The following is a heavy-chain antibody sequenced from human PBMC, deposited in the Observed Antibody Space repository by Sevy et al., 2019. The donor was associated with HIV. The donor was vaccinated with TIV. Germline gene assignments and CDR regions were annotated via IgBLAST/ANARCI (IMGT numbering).Heavy chain of an antibody. CDR1: GLTFSSYS. CDR3: ASEGDYQVSGSYYSGFFDY. Sequence: GGSLRLSCAASGLTFSSYSMNWVRQAPGKGLEWVSFISSSSSTIYHADSVKGRFTISRDNAKNSLYLQMNSLSDEDTAVYYCASEGDYQVSGSYYSGFFDYWGQGTLVTVSS. D-gene: IGHD3-10*01. J-gene: IGHJ4*02. V-gene: IGHV3-48*02. CDR2: ISSSSSTI.